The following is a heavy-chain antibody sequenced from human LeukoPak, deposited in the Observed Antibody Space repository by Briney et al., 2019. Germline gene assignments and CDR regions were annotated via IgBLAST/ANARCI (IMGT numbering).Heavy chain of an antibody. V-gene: IGHV1-69*05. CDR1: GGTFSSYA. D-gene: IGHD6-13*01. J-gene: IGHJ4*02. CDR3: ARERPPGDSSNWFLEGYFDI. CDR2: IIPIFGTA. Sequence: SVKVSCKASGGTFSSYAITWLRQAPGQGLEWMGRIIPIFGTANYAQKFQGRVTITTDESTSTAYMELSTLRSDDTAVYYCARERPPGDSSNWFLEGYFDIWGQGTLVTVSS.